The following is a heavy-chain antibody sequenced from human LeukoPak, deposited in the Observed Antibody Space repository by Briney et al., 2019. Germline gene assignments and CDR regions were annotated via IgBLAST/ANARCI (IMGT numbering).Heavy chain of an antibody. CDR3: ARAVRVIVGATTRYYFDY. Sequence: ASVTVSFTASGYTFTSYDINWVRQAPGQGLEWMGWMNPNSGNTGYAQKFQGRVTMTRNTSISTAYMELSSLRSEDTAVYYCARAVRVIVGATTRYYFDYWGQGTLVTGSS. J-gene: IGHJ4*02. CDR1: GYTFTSYD. CDR2: MNPNSGNT. D-gene: IGHD1-26*01. V-gene: IGHV1-8*01.